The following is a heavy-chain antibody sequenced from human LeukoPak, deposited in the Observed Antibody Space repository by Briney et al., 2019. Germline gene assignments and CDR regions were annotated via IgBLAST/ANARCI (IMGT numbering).Heavy chain of an antibody. J-gene: IGHJ2*01. CDR2: IIPIFGTA. CDR3: ARVWELLRVNWYFDL. CDR1: GGTFSSYA. D-gene: IGHD1-26*01. V-gene: IGHV1-69*13. Sequence: SVTVSCTASGGTFSSYAISWVRQAPGQGLKWMGGIIPIFGTANYAQKFQGRVTITADGSTSTAYMELSSLRSEDTAVYYCARVWELLRVNWYFDLWGRGTLVTVSS.